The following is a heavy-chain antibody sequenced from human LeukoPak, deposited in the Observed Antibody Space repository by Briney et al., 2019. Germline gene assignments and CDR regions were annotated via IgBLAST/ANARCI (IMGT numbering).Heavy chain of an antibody. CDR3: ARCPSSVPTFDY. CDR1: GGSISSYY. J-gene: IGHJ4*02. CDR2: ISTSGST. Sequence: SETLSLTCTVSGGSISSYYWSWIRQPAGKGLESIGHISTSGSTNYNPSLKSRVTMSVDTSKNQFSLKLSSVTAADTAVYYCARCPSSVPTFDYWGQGTLVTVSS. V-gene: IGHV4-4*07.